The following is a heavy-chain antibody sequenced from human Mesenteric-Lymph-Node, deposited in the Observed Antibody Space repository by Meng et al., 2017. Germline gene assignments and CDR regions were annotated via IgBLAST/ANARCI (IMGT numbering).Heavy chain of an antibody. J-gene: IGHJ5*02. CDR1: GGSISSNGYY. V-gene: IGHV4-31*03. Sequence: QVQLQESGPGLVKPSQTLSLPCTVSGGSISSNGYYWNWIRLHPGKGLEWIGYIYYRGSTQYNPSLKSRVTISLDTSKNQFSLQLSSVTAADTAVYYCARSYYYDSSGLNWFDPWGQGILVTVSS. CDR3: ARSYYYDSSGLNWFDP. CDR2: IYYRGST. D-gene: IGHD3-22*01.